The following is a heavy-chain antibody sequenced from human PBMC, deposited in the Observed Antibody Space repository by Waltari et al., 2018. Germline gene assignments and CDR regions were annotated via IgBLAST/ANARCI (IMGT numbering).Heavy chain of an antibody. CDR3: AKGSHYYDSSGHFDY. CDR2: ISGSGGST. D-gene: IGHD3-22*01. J-gene: IGHJ4*02. Sequence: EVQLLESGGGLVQPGGSLRLSCAASGFTFSSYAMRWVRQSPGKGLEWVSAISGSGGSTYYADSVKGRFTISRDNSKNTLYLQMNSLRAEDTAVYYCAKGSHYYDSSGHFDYWGQGTLVTVSS. CDR1: GFTFSSYA. V-gene: IGHV3-23*01.